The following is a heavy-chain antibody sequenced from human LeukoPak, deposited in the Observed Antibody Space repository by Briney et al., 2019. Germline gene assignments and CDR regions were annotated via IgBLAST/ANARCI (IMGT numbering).Heavy chain of an antibody. CDR2: IRYDGSNK. Sequence: GGSLRLSCAASGFTFSSYGMHWVRQAPGKGLEWVAFIRYDGSNKYYADSVKGRFTISRDNSKNTLHLQMNSLRAEDTAVYYCAKDLWYSGSYLDYWGQGTLVTVSS. CDR3: AKDLWYSGSYLDY. CDR1: GFTFSSYG. J-gene: IGHJ4*02. D-gene: IGHD1-26*01. V-gene: IGHV3-30*02.